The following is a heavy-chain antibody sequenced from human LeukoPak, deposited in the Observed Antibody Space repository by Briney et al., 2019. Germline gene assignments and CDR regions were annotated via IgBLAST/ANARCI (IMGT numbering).Heavy chain of an antibody. D-gene: IGHD3-3*01. CDR3: ARGLLRFLEWRNFDS. J-gene: IGHJ4*02. Sequence: SVKVSCKASGGTFSGYGISWVRQAHGQGLEWMWGFIPMLTTTNYAQTLQGRITITADESTNTAYMELSSLRYEDTAVYYCARGLLRFLEWRNFDSWGQGTLVTVSS. V-gene: IGHV1-69*13. CDR1: GGTFSGYG. CDR2: FIPMLTTT.